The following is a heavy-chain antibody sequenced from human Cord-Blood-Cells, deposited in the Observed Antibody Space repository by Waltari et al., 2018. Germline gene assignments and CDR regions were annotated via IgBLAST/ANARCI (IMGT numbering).Heavy chain of an antibody. CDR2: IYYSGST. V-gene: IGHV4-59*11. CDR3: AALELDY. CDR1: GGSISSHY. J-gene: IGHJ4*02. Sequence: QVQLQESGPGLVKPSEPLSLTCTVSGGSISSHYWSWIRQPPGKGLEWIGYIYYSGSTNYNPSLKSRVTISVDTSKNQFSLKLSSVTAADTAVYYCAALELDYWGQGTLVTVSS.